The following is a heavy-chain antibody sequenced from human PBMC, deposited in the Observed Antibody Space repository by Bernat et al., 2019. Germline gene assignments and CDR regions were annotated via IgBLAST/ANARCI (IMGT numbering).Heavy chain of an antibody. Sequence: QVQLVQSGAEVKKPGASVKVSCKASGYTFTGYYMHWVRQAPGQGLEWMGRINPKSGGTNYAQKFQGRVTMTRDTSISTAYMELSRLRSDDTAVYYCARGSLGELSFDYWGQGTLVTVSS. CDR1: GYTFTGYY. V-gene: IGHV1-2*06. CDR2: INPKSGGT. CDR3: ARGSLGELSFDY. J-gene: IGHJ4*02. D-gene: IGHD3-16*02.